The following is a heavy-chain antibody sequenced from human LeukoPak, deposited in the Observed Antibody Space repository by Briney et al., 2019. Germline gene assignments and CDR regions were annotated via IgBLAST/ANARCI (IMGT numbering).Heavy chain of an antibody. CDR3: ARGRGRLRWLADY. CDR2: INHSGST. CDR1: GGSFSGYY. D-gene: IGHD4-23*01. J-gene: IGHJ4*02. V-gene: IGHV4-34*01. Sequence: PSETLSLTCAVYGGSFSGYYWSWIRQPPGKGLEWIGEINHSGSTNYNPSLKSRVTISVDTSKNQFSLKLSSVTAADTAVYYCARGRGRLRWLADYWGQGTLVTVSS.